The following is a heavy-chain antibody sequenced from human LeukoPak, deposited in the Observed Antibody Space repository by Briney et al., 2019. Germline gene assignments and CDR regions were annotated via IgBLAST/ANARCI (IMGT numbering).Heavy chain of an antibody. CDR1: GFTFSSYG. Sequence: GGSLRLSCAASGFTFSSYGMHWVRQAPGKGLEWVAVISYDGSNKDYEDSVKGRFTISRDNSKNTLSLQMNSLRADDTAVYYCAKGVEMATIPLFDYWGQGTLVTVSS. CDR3: AKGVEMATIPLFDY. V-gene: IGHV3-30*18. CDR2: ISYDGSNK. J-gene: IGHJ4*02. D-gene: IGHD5-24*01.